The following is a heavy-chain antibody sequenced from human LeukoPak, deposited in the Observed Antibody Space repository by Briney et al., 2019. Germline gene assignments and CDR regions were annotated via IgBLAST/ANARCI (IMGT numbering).Heavy chain of an antibody. CDR2: IYPGDSET. D-gene: IGHD2-2*01. CDR1: GYSFSTYW. CDR3: ASGKDCTSSSCYGAFDM. V-gene: IGHV5-51*01. Sequence: PGESLKISCKGSGYSFSTYWIGWVRQMPGKGLEWMGIIYPGDSETRYSPSFQGQVTISADKSISTAYLQWSSLKASDTAMYYCASGKDCTSSSCYGAFDMWGQGTMVSVSS. J-gene: IGHJ3*02.